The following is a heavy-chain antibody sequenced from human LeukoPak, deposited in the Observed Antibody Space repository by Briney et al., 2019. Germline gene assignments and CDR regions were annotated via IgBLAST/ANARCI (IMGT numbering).Heavy chain of an antibody. D-gene: IGHD6-6*01. CDR1: GGSISSGSYC. CDR2: IYTSGST. CDR3: AREGAEQLDRGYYYYYYYMDV. J-gene: IGHJ6*03. Sequence: SETLSLTCTVSGGSISSGSYCWRWIRQPAGKGLEWIGRIYTSGSTNYNPSLKSRVTISVDTSKNQFSLKLSSVTAADTAVYYCAREGAEQLDRGYYYYYYYMDVWGKGTTVTVSS. V-gene: IGHV4-61*02.